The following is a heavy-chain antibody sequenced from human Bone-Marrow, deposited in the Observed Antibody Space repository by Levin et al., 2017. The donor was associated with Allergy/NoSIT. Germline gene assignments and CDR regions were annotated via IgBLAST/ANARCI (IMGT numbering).Heavy chain of an antibody. CDR3: ARGYSSSYGRFDY. CDR2: IYHSGST. V-gene: IGHV4-59*01. CDR1: GGSISSYY. J-gene: IGHJ4*02. D-gene: IGHD6-13*01. Sequence: GSLRLSCTVSGGSISSYYWSWIRQPPGKGLEWIGYIYHSGSTNYNPSLKSRVTISVDTSKNQFSLELSSVTAADTAVYYCARGYSSSYGRFDYWGQGTLVTVSS.